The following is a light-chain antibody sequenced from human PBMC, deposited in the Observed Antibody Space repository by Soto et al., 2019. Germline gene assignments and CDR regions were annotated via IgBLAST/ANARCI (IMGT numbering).Light chain of an antibody. CDR2: DVS. CDR1: SSDVGGNNY. Sequence: QSALTQPRSVSGSPGQSVTISCTGTSSDVGGNNYVSWYQQHPGKAPKLMIYDVSKRPSGVPDRFSGSKSGNTASLTISRLQAEDEAEYYCCSYAGSNTYVFATGTKLTVL. J-gene: IGLJ1*01. CDR3: CSYAGSNTYV. V-gene: IGLV2-11*01.